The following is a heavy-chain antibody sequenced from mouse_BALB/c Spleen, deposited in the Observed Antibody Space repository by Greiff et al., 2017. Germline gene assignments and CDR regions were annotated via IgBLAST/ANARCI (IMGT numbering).Heavy chain of an antibody. J-gene: IGHJ2*01. V-gene: IGHV5-6-5*01. CDR3: ARGPHYGSSFYFDY. CDR2: ISSGGST. CDR1: GFTFSSYA. Sequence: EVKVEESGGGLVKPGGSLKLSCAASGFTFSSYAMSWVRQTPEKRLEWVASISSGGSTYYPDSVKGRFTISRDNARNILYLQMSSLRSEDTAMYYCARGPHYGSSFYFDYWGQGTTLTVSS. D-gene: IGHD1-1*01.